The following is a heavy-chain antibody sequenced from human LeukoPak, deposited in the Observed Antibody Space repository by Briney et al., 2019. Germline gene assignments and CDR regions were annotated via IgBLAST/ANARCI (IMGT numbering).Heavy chain of an antibody. J-gene: IGHJ4*02. Sequence: PGGSLRLSCAASGFTFSSYAMHWVRQAPGKGLEYVSAISSNGGSTYYANSVKGRFTISRDNSKNTLYLQMGSLRAEDMAVYYCARLYSSGWYSFFDYWGQGTLVTASS. V-gene: IGHV3-64*01. CDR3: ARLYSSGWYSFFDY. CDR2: ISSNGGST. CDR1: GFTFSSYA. D-gene: IGHD6-19*01.